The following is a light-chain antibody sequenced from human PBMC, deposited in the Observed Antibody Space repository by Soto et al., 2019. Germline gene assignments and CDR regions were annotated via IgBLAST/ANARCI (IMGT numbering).Light chain of an antibody. CDR3: QQYGSSGT. Sequence: EIVLTSSPGTLSLSQGERATLYSRARQSVINTYLAWYQQKPGQAPRLLIYGASKRATGIPDRFSPSGSAAHFTLTISRLEPEDFAVYYCQQYGSSGTLGQGAKVDIK. J-gene: IGKJ1*01. CDR1: QSVINTY. V-gene: IGKV3-20*01. CDR2: GAS.